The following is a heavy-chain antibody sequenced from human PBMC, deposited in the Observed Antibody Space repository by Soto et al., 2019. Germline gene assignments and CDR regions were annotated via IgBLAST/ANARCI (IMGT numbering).Heavy chain of an antibody. Sequence: GGSLRLSCAASGFGFSNAWMRWVRQAPGKGLEWVGRIKSEADGETTDYVAPVNGRFTISRDDSKTTLYLQLNSLNIDDPAVYYCTPPLNGGVKYCGRGTLV. CDR3: TPPLNGGVKY. CDR1: GFGFSNAW. J-gene: IGHJ4*02. CDR2: IKSEADGETT. V-gene: IGHV3-15*01. D-gene: IGHD2-8*02.